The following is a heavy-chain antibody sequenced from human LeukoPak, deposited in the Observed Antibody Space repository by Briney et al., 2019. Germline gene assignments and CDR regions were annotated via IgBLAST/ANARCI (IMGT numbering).Heavy chain of an antibody. J-gene: IGHJ4*02. CDR2: MNPNSGNT. CDR1: GYTFTSYD. D-gene: IGHD6-13*01. CDR3: ARGGSSDNIQFDY. V-gene: IGHV1-8*01. Sequence: ASVKVSFKASGYTFTSYDINWVGQAGGQGGEWMGWMNPNSGNTGYAQKFQGRFTITRNTSISTAYMELSSLRSEDTAVYYCARGGSSDNIQFDYWGQGTLVTVSS.